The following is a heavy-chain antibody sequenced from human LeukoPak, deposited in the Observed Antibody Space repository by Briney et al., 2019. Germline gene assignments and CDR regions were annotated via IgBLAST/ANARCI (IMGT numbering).Heavy chain of an antibody. CDR1: GFTFSLYA. J-gene: IGHJ4*02. Sequence: GGSLRVSCAASGFTFSLYAMNWVRQAPGKGLEWVSYINDDSSDIHYADSVRGRFTISRDNARNTLHLQLSSLRAEDTAVYYCARVWSSGYTKDYWGQGTLVTVSS. CDR2: INDDSSDI. V-gene: IGHV3-21*05. D-gene: IGHD3-22*01. CDR3: ARVWSSGYTKDY.